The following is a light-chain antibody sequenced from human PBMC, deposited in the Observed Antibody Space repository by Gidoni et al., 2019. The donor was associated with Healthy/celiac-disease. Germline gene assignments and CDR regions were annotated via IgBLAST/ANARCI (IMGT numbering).Light chain of an antibody. Sequence: DIQLTHSPSTLAASVGDRVTIPCRASQSIISWLDWYQQKPGKAPKLLIYDASSLESGVPSRFSGSGSGTEFTLTISSLQPDDFATYYCQQYNSYRFTFGPGTKVDIK. CDR3: QQYNSYRFT. J-gene: IGKJ3*01. CDR1: QSIISW. CDR2: DAS. V-gene: IGKV1-5*01.